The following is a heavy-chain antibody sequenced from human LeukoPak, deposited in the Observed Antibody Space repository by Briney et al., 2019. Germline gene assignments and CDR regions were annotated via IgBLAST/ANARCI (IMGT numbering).Heavy chain of an antibody. CDR2: IYTSGST. J-gene: IGHJ6*03. CDR3: ASQLWSGYYYYYMDV. D-gene: IGHD3-3*01. V-gene: IGHV4-61*02. Sequence: PSETLSLTCTVSGGSISSSSYYWSWIRQPAGKGLEWIGRIYTSGSTNYNPSLKSRVTISVDKSKNQFSLKLSSVTAADTAVYYCASQLWSGYYYYYMDVWSKGTTVTVSS. CDR1: GGSISSSSYY.